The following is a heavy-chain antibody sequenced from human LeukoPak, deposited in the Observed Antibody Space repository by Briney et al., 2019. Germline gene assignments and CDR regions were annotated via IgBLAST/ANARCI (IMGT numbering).Heavy chain of an antibody. V-gene: IGHV4-39*01. CDR2: IYYGGST. Sequence: SETLSLTCTISGGSISSSNDYWGWIRQPPGKGLEWIGSIYYGGSTYYNPSLMGRVTISVDTSKNQFFLKLSSVTAADTAVYYCARLSRTTTFDYWGQGTLVTVSS. CDR3: ARLSRTTTFDY. J-gene: IGHJ4*02. CDR1: GGSISSSNDY. D-gene: IGHD1-1*01.